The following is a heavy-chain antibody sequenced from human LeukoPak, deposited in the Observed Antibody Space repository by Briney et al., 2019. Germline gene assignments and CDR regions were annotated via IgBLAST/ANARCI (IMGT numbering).Heavy chain of an antibody. Sequence: GGSLRLSCAASGLSVSSFAMSWVRQGPARGLEWVSSIRGNGETFYEDSVKSRFTLSSDSSRNTVYFQLNNLRVEDTAIYYCAKASWFSSPDAARWGQGSLVTVSS. CDR1: GLSVSSFA. D-gene: IGHD3-10*01. V-gene: IGHV3-23*01. CDR2: IRGNGET. CDR3: AKASWFSSPDAAR. J-gene: IGHJ4*02.